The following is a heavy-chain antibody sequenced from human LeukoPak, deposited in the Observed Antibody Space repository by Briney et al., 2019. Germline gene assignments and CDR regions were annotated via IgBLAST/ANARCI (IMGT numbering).Heavy chain of an antibody. J-gene: IGHJ4*02. CDR3: AGTSDYGDYVGY. CDR2: IYYSGST. Sequence: SETLSLTCTVSGGSISSSSYYWGWIRQPPGKELEWIGSIYYSGSTYYNPSLKSRVTISVDTSKNQFSLKLSSVTAADTAVYYCAGTSDYGDYVGYWGQGTLVTVSS. D-gene: IGHD4-17*01. CDR1: GGSISSSSYY. V-gene: IGHV4-39*01.